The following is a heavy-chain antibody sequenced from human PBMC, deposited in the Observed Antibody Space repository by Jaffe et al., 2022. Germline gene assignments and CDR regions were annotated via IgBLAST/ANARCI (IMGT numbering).Heavy chain of an antibody. J-gene: IGHJ6*03. Sequence: QVQLVESGGGLVKPGGSLRLSCAASGFTFSDYYMSWIRQAPGKGLEWVSYISSSGSTIYYADSVKGRFTISRDNAKNSLYLQMNSLRAEDTAVYYCAREGVDYAPEGVYYYYYMDVWGKGTTVTVSS. CDR1: GFTFSDYY. D-gene: IGHD4-17*01. CDR2: ISSSGSTI. CDR3: AREGVDYAPEGVYYYYYMDV. V-gene: IGHV3-11*01.